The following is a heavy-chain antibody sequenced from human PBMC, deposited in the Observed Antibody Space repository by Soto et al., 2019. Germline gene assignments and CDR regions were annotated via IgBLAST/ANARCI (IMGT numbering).Heavy chain of an antibody. CDR3: ARGHEYGGNSDAFDI. V-gene: IGHV1-69*15. J-gene: IGHJ3*02. CDR2: ILPIFGTA. D-gene: IGHD4-17*01. Sequence: QVQLVQSGAEVKKPGSSVKVSCKASGGTFSTSSINWLRQAPGQRPEWMGNILPIFGTADYAQKFQDRVTXPXAXSXXTAYMELRSLFSEDTAVHYCARGHEYGGNSDAFDIWGQGTVVTVSS. CDR1: GGTFSTSS.